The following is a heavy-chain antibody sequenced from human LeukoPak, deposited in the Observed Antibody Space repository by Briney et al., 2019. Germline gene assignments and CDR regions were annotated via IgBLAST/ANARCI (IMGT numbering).Heavy chain of an antibody. D-gene: IGHD2-21*02. CDR1: GFTSRSYW. Sequence: GGSLRLSCAASGFTSRSYWMSWARQAPGKGLDWDSGINWHGGRIGYADSVKGRFTISRDNAKKSLYLQMNSLRAEDTALYYCARGLVYCGGDCYAFDYWGQGAPVTVSS. V-gene: IGHV3-20*04. CDR2: INWHGGRI. J-gene: IGHJ4*02. CDR3: ARGLVYCGGDCYAFDY.